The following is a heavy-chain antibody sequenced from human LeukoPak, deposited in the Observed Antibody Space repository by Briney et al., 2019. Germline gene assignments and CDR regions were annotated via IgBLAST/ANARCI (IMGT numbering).Heavy chain of an antibody. CDR2: IYYSGST. CDR3: ARGRVPSFDP. Sequence: SETLSLTCTVSGGSISSSSYYWGWIRQPPGKGLEWIGSIYYSGSTYYNPSLKSRVTISVDTSKNQFSLKLSSVTAADTAVYYCARGRVPSFDPWGQGTLVTVSS. CDR1: GGSISSSSYY. J-gene: IGHJ5*02. V-gene: IGHV4-39*07. D-gene: IGHD1-1*01.